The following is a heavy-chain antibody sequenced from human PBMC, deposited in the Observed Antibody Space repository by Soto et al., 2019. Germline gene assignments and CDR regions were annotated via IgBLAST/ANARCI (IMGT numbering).Heavy chain of an antibody. J-gene: IGHJ6*02. CDR1: VGSISSSSYY. CDR3: ARVAMNDYGESYYYGMDV. Sequence: PSETLSLTCTVSVGSISSSSYYWGWIRQPPGKGLEWIGSIYYSGSTYYNPSLKSRVTISVDTSKNQFSLKLSSVTAADTAVYYCARVAMNDYGESYYYGMDVWGQGTTVTVSS. D-gene: IGHD4-17*01. CDR2: IYYSGST. V-gene: IGHV4-39*01.